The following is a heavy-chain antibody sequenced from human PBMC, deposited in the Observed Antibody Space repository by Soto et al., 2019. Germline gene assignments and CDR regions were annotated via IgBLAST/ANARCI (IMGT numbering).Heavy chain of an antibody. CDR1: SVSNAW. V-gene: IGHV3-15*07. D-gene: IGHD6-19*01. CDR3: TTDLWGVAVAATFPRH. J-gene: IGHJ4*02. Sequence: SVSNAWMNWVRQAPGKGLEWVGRIKSKTDGGTTDYAAPVKGRFTISRDDSKNTLYLQMNSLKTEDTAVYYCTTDLWGVAVAATFPRHWGQGTLVTVSS. CDR2: IKSKTDGGTT.